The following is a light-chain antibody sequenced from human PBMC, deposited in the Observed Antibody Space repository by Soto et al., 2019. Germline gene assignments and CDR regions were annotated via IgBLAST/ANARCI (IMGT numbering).Light chain of an antibody. V-gene: IGLV2-14*01. CDR3: SSYTSASTLLYL. CDR1: SSNVGGYNY. J-gene: IGLJ1*01. CDR2: GVT. Sequence: QSALTQPASVSGSPGQSITISCIETSSNVGGYNYVSWYQQHPGIAPKLLIYGVTNRPSGVSPRFSGSKSGNTASLTISGLQAEDEADYHCSSYTSASTLLYLFGTGTKLTVL.